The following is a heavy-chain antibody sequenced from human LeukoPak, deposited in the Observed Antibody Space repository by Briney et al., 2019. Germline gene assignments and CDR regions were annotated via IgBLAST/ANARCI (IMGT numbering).Heavy chain of an antibody. CDR2: ISYDGSNK. CDR1: GFTFSSYG. V-gene: IGHV3-30*18. D-gene: IGHD2-21*02. J-gene: IGHJ3*02. CDR3: AKLPVVTAMGEDAFDI. Sequence: GRSLRLSCAASGFTFSSYGMHWVRQAPGKGLEWVAVISYDGSNKYYADSVKGRFTISRDNSKNTLYLQMNSLRAEDTAVYYCAKLPVVTAMGEDAFDIWGQGTMVTVSS.